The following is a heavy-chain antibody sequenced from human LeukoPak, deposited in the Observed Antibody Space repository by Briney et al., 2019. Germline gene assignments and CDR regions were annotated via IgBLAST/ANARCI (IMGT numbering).Heavy chain of an antibody. CDR1: VYSFASYW. CDR3: ARQWGDCSSTSCYSAY. J-gene: IGHJ4*02. D-gene: IGHD2-2*01. CDR2: TYPGDCDT. V-gene: IGHV5-51*01. Sequence: GESLKISCKGSVYSFASYWIAWLRQIPGNRLEWMGITYPGDCDTRYSPPFQGQVTISADKSISTAYLQWSSLKASDTAIYYCARQWGDCSSTSCYSAYWGQGTLVTVSS.